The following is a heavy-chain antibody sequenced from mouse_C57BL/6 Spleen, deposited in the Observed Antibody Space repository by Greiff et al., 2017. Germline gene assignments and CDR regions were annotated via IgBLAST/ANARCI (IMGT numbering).Heavy chain of an antibody. D-gene: IGHD1-1*01. J-gene: IGHJ4*01. CDR1: GFSLTSYG. CDR3: AREFPVTTVVARAMDY. V-gene: IGHV2-2*01. Sequence: VQLQESGPGLVQPSQSLSITCTVSGFSLTSYGVHWVRQSPGKGLEWLGVIWSGGSTDNNAAFISRLSISKDNSKSQVFFKMNSLQADNTAIYYCAREFPVTTVVARAMDYWGQGTSVTVSS. CDR2: IWSGGST.